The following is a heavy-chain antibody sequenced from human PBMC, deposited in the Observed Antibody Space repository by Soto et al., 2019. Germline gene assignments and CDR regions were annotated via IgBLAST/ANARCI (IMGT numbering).Heavy chain of an antibody. CDR1: GGSISSGDYY. Sequence: SETLSLTCTVSGGSISSGDYYWSWIRQPPGKGLEWIGYIYYSGSTYYNPSLKSRVTISVDTSKNQFSLKLSSVTAADTAVYYCARVTTVTTMDYWGQGTLVTVSS. J-gene: IGHJ4*02. D-gene: IGHD4-17*01. V-gene: IGHV4-30-4*01. CDR3: ARVTTVTTMDY. CDR2: IYYSGST.